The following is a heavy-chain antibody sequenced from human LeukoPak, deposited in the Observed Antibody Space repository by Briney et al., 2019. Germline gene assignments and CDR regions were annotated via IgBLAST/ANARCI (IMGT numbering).Heavy chain of an antibody. CDR2: INPNSGGT. D-gene: IGHD3-22*01. Sequence: ASVKVSCKASGYTFTGYYMHSGRHAPGQGLEWMGWINPNSGGTNYTQTFQGRVTMTRDTSISTAYMELSRLRSDDTAVYYCARVGYYYDSEGDYWGQGTLVTVSS. J-gene: IGHJ4*02. V-gene: IGHV1-2*02. CDR3: ARVGYYYDSEGDY. CDR1: GYTFTGYY.